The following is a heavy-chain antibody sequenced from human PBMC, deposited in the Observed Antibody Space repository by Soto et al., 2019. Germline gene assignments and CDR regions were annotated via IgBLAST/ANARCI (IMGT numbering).Heavy chain of an antibody. CDR2: INHSGST. V-gene: IGHV4-34*01. Sequence: SETLSLTCAVYGGSFSGYDCSWIRQPPGKGLEWIGEINHSGSTNYNPSLKSRVTISVDTSKNKFSLKLSSVTAADTAVYYCGGRDFGDYWGQGTLVTVSS. CDR1: GGSFSGYD. J-gene: IGHJ4*02. CDR3: GGRDFGDY. D-gene: IGHD3-10*01.